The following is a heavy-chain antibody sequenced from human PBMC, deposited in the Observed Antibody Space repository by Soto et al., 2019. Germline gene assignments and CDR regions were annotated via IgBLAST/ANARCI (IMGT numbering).Heavy chain of an antibody. J-gene: IGHJ4*02. CDR1: GFTFDDYS. CDR2: IGPRSRNI. CDR3: ARDHNWSFDY. D-gene: IGHD1-20*01. Sequence: EVQLVESGGGLVQPGGSLRLSCAASGFTFDDYSMNWVRQAPGKELEWVSYIGPRSRNINYADSVKGRFTISRDNAKNSLYLQMNSLRDEDTAVYYRARDHNWSFDYWGQGSPVTVSS. V-gene: IGHV3-48*02.